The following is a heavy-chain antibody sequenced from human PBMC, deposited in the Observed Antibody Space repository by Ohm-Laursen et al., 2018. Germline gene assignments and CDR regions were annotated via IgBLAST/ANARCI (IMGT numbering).Heavy chain of an antibody. Sequence: SLRLSCAASGFTFSDYYMSWIRQAPGKGLEWVSYISSSGSTIYYADSVKGRFTISRDNAKNSLYLQMNSLRAEDTAVYYCATCGGDCYFDAFDIWGQGTMVTVSS. CDR2: ISSSGSTI. J-gene: IGHJ3*02. CDR1: GFTFSDYY. D-gene: IGHD2-21*02. V-gene: IGHV3-11*01. CDR3: ATCGGDCYFDAFDI.